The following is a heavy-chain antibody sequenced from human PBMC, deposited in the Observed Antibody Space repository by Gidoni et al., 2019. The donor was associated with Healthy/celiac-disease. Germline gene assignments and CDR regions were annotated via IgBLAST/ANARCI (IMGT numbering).Heavy chain of an antibody. CDR3: ARQLLWFGELLPNWFDP. J-gene: IGHJ5*02. V-gene: IGHV4-39*01. Sequence: SRVTISVDTSKNQFSLKLSSVTAADTAVYYCARQLLWFGELLPNWFDPWGQGTLVTVSS. D-gene: IGHD3-10*01.